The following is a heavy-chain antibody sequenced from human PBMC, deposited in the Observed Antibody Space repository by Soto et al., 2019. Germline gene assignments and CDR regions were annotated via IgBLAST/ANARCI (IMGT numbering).Heavy chain of an antibody. Sequence: QVQLVQSGAEVKKPGSSVKVSCKASGGTFSSYTISWVRQAPGQGLEWMGRIIPILGIANYAQKFQGRVTITADKSTSTAYMELISLRSEDTAVYYCARDLGPIVVVPAAMSGGFDPWGQGTLVTVSS. CDR2: IIPILGIA. D-gene: IGHD2-2*01. J-gene: IGHJ5*02. CDR3: ARDLGPIVVVPAAMSGGFDP. CDR1: GGTFSSYT. V-gene: IGHV1-69*08.